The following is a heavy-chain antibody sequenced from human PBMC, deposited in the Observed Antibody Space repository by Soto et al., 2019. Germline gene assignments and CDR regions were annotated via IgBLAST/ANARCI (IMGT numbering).Heavy chain of an antibody. V-gene: IGHV4-30-4*01. CDR1: GGSVTSSDFY. D-gene: IGHD2-2*01. Sequence: XQLQESGPGLVKPSQTLSLTCSVSGGSVTSSDFYXSWLRQPPGKGLEWIGYIYYSENSYYGPSLGXXXXXXXXXXXXXXXXXXXXXXXADTAVYYCASKKGYCSRSVCFPPNRLDFWGPXILVTVSS. CDR3: ASKKGYCSRSVCFPPNRLDF. J-gene: IGHJ4*02. CDR2: IYYSENS.